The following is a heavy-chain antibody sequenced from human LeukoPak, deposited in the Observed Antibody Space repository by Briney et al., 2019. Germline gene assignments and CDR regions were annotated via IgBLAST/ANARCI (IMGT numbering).Heavy chain of an antibody. J-gene: IGHJ4*02. V-gene: IGHV1-2*02. D-gene: IGHD2-2*01. CDR3: ARANALYCSSTSCLFDY. Sequence: ASVKVSCKASGYTFTDYYIHWVRQAPGQGLEWVAWINPNSGGTYYAQNFHDRITLTRDTSISTAYMELSRPRSDDTAIYYCARANALYCSSTSCLFDYWGQGTLVTVSS. CDR1: GYTFTDYY. CDR2: INPNSGGT.